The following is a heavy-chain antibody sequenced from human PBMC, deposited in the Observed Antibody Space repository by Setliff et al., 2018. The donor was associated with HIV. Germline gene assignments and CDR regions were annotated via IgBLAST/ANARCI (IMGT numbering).Heavy chain of an antibody. D-gene: IGHD3-10*01. CDR1: GGTFGIYG. J-gene: IGHJ5*01. V-gene: IGHV1-3*01. Sequence: ASVKVSCKASGGTFGIYGISWVRQAPGQGLELMAWINAANGHAKYSQKFQGRVTITRDTSATIAYMELSSLTSEDTALYFCARTDYDSGKSVLDSWGQGTLVTVS. CDR3: ARTDYDSGKSVLDS. CDR2: INAANGHA.